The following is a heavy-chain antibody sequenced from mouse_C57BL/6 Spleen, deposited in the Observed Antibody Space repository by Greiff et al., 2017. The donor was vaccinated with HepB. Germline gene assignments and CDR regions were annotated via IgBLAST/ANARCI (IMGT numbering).Heavy chain of an antibody. D-gene: IGHD1-1*01. CDR3: AKNCPYYYGSSHWYFDV. J-gene: IGHJ1*03. V-gene: IGHV2-4*01. Sequence: QVQLQQSGPGLVQPSQSLSITCTVSGFSLTSYGVHWVRQPPGKGLEWLGVIWSGGSTDYNAAFISRLSISKDNSKSQVFFKMNSLQADDTAIYYCAKNCPYYYGSSHWYFDVWGTGTTVTVSS. CDR1: GFSLTSYG. CDR2: IWSGGST.